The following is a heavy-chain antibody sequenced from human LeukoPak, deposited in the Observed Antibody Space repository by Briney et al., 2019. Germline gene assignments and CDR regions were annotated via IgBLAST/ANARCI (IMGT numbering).Heavy chain of an antibody. CDR1: GGSISSSSYY. CDR2: IYYSGST. Sequence: PSETLSLTCTVSGGSISSSSYYWGWIRQPPGKGPEWIGSIYYSGSTYYNPSLKSRVTISVDTSKNQFSLKLSSVTAADTAVYYCARHYYTNAFDIWGQGTMVTVSS. D-gene: IGHD3-10*01. V-gene: IGHV4-39*01. CDR3: ARHYYTNAFDI. J-gene: IGHJ3*02.